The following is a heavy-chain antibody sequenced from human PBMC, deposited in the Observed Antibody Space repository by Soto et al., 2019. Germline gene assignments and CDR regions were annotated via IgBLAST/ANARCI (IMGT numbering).Heavy chain of an antibody. CDR3: ARGRGGRFNGPFGRYIYYGLDV. Sequence: QGQLQQWGAGLLKPSETLSLTCAVYGGPFIGNSWSWIRKPPGKGLEGIGEIIHSGSTNYNPSLKSRATIAVDTSKNQFSPKLSSVTAADTALYYCARGRGGRFNGPFGRYIYYGLDVWGQGTTVTVSS. J-gene: IGHJ6*02. CDR2: IIHSGST. V-gene: IGHV4-34*01. D-gene: IGHD1-26*01. CDR1: GGPFIGNS.